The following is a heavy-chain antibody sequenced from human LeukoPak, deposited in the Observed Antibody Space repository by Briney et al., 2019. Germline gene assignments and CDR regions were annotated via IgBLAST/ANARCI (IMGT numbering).Heavy chain of an antibody. CDR1: GYTFTSYD. CDR3: ASSGIRGITMVAPGHLDP. V-gene: IGHV1-8*01. J-gene: IGHJ5*02. D-gene: IGHD3-10*01. CDR2: MNPNSGNT. Sequence: ASVKVSCKASGYTFTSYDINWVRQATGQGLEWMGWMNPNSGNTGYAQKFQGRVTMTRNTSISTAYMELSSLRSEDTAVYYCASSGIRGITMVAPGHLDPWGQGTLVTVSS.